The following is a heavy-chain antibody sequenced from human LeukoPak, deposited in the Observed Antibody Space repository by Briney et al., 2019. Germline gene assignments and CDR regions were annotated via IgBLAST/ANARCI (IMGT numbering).Heavy chain of an antibody. CDR1: GGAITGHY. D-gene: IGHD3-10*01. Sequence: PSETLSLTCNVSGGAITGHYWSWLRQSPEKGLEWIGFIYFNGMTQYSPSLESRVTISVDTSKNQFSLRLTSVTAADTAVDFCARQFPPCHSGSHYFDNWGQGMQVTVSS. V-gene: IGHV4-59*08. CDR2: IYFNGMT. CDR3: ARQFPPCHSGSHYFDN. J-gene: IGHJ4*02.